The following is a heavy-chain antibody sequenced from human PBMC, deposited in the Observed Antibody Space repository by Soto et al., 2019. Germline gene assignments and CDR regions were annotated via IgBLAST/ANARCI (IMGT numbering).Heavy chain of an antibody. Sequence: SETLSLTCAVSGGSISSGGYSWSWIPPPPGKGLEWIGYIYYSGSTNYNPSLKSRVTISVDTSKNQFSLKLSSVTAADTAVYYCARDLGGWPDYWGQGTLVTVPQ. CDR3: ARDLGGWPDY. V-gene: IGHV4-61*08. D-gene: IGHD2-15*01. CDR2: IYYSGST. J-gene: IGHJ4*02. CDR1: GGSISSGGYS.